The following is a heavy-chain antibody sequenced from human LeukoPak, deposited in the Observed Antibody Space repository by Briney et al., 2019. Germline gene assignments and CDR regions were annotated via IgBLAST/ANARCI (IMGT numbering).Heavy chain of an antibody. CDR1: GFSLSTSGVG. Sequence: SGPTLVKPTQTLTLTCTISGFSLSTSGVGVGWIRQPPGKALEWLALIYWDDDKPYSPSLKSRLTITKDTSKNQVVLTMTNMDPVDTATYYCAHRAYYYDSSTYYPDAFDIWGQGTMVTVSS. D-gene: IGHD3-22*01. CDR2: IYWDDDK. V-gene: IGHV2-5*02. CDR3: AHRAYYYDSSTYYPDAFDI. J-gene: IGHJ3*02.